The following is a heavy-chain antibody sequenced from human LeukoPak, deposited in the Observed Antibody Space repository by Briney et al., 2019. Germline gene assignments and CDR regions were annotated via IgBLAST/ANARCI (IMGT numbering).Heavy chain of an antibody. CDR2: ISSSSSTI. J-gene: IGHJ6*03. CDR1: GFTFSSYS. D-gene: IGHD2-2*01. CDR3: AREDQLLSFYYYCYMDV. Sequence: GGSLRLSCAASGFTFSSYSMNWVRQAPGKGLEWVSYISSSSSTIYYADSVKGRFTISRDNAKNSLYLQMNSLRAEDTAVYYCAREDQLLSFYYYCYMDVWGKGTTVTVSS. V-gene: IGHV3-48*01.